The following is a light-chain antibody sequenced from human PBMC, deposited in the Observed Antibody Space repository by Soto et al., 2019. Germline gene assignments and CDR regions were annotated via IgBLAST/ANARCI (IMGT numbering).Light chain of an antibody. CDR2: LTS. CDR3: QQDKYFPWT. V-gene: IGKV1-12*01. J-gene: IGKJ1*01. CDR1: EDIRTS. Sequence: DIQMTQSPSSVSASVGDRVTITCRASEDIRTSLAWYQQTPGKAPKLLIYLTSNLQSGVPSRFSGSGFGTDFTLTISSLQPEDFATYYCQQDKYFPWTFGQGTKVDIK.